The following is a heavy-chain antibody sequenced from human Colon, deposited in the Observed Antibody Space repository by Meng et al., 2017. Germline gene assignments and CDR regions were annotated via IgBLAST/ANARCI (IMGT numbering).Heavy chain of an antibody. J-gene: IGHJ4*02. CDR3: SRDHGYSYGLPLDY. Sequence: QVQLQHSGPGLVMLSKPFPLTCVITGNSVSSNTAAWNWIRQSPSRGLEWLGRTYYRSKWYNEYAVSVKSRMTFNADTSKNQVYLQVNSVTPEDTAVYYCSRDHGYSYGLPLDYWGQGILVTVSS. V-gene: IGHV6-1*01. CDR2: TYYRSKWYN. CDR1: GNSVSSNTAA. D-gene: IGHD5-18*01.